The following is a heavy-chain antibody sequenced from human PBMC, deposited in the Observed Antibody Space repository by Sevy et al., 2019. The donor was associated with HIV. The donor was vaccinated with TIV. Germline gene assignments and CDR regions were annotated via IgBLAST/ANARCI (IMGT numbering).Heavy chain of an antibody. Sequence: GGSLRLSCAASGFPFNDHAMHWVRQVPGKGLEWVSGISWNSRNIGYADSVKGRFTISRDNARHFVYLEMNSLRPEDTAVYYCASDLSGARDSWGQGTLVTVSS. J-gene: IGHJ4*02. D-gene: IGHD6-25*01. CDR1: GFPFNDHA. V-gene: IGHV3-9*01. CDR2: ISWNSRNI. CDR3: ASDLSGARDS.